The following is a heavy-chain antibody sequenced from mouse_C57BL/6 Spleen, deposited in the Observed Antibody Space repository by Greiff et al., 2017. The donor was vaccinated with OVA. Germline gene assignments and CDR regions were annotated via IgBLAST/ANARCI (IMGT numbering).Heavy chain of an antibody. CDR2: ISNGGGST. CDR3: ARHGDEAWFAY. Sequence: EVKLEESGGGLVQPGGSLKLSCAASGFTFSDYYMYWVRQTPEKRLEWVAYISNGGGSTYYPDTVKGRFTISRDNAKNTLYLQMSRLKSEDTAMYYCARHGDEAWFAYWGQGTLVTVSA. V-gene: IGHV5-12*01. CDR1: GFTFSDYY. D-gene: IGHD3-3*01. J-gene: IGHJ3*01.